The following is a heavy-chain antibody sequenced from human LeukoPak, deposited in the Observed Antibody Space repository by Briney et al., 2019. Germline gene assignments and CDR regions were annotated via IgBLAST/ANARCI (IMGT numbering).Heavy chain of an antibody. CDR3: ARHRSRMVRGGDWFDP. CDR1: GFTFTNYN. J-gene: IGHJ5*02. D-gene: IGHD3-10*01. V-gene: IGHV1-46*01. CDR2: INPSGGST. Sequence: ASVKVSCKASGFTFTNYNMHWVRQAPGQGLEWMGIINPSGGSTNYAQNFQARVTMTRDTSTSTVYMELSSLRSDDTAVYYCARHRSRMVRGGDWFDPWGQGTLVTVSS.